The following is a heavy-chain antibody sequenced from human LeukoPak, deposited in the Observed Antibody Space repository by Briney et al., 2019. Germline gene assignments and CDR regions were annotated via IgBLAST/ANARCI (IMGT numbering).Heavy chain of an antibody. CDR3: ARYASSGYYRYYFDY. D-gene: IGHD3-22*01. CDR1: GGSISSSSYS. V-gene: IGHV4-39*01. J-gene: IGHJ4*01. Sequence: SETLSLTCTVSGGSISSSSYSWGWIRQPPGKGLEWIGTIYYSGSTYYNPSLKSRVTISEDTSRNQFSLNLSSVTAADTAVYYCARYASSGYYRYYFDYWGQEPWSPSPQ. CDR2: IYYSGST.